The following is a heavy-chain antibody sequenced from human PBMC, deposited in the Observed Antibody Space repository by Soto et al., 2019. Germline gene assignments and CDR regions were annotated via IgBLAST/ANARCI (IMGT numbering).Heavy chain of an antibody. V-gene: IGHV3-74*01. CDR2: INSDGSST. J-gene: IGHJ3*02. CDR3: ATEKELDACDI. CDR1: GFTFSSYW. Sequence: GGSLRLSCAASGFTFSSYWMHWVRQAPGKGLVWVSRINSDGSSTSYADSVKGRFTISRDNAKNTLYLQMNSLRAEDTAVYYCATEKELDACDIWGQVTMGTVSS.